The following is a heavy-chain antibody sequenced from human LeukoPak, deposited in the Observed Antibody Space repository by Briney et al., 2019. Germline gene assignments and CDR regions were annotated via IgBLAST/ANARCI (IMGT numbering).Heavy chain of an antibody. CDR3: ANWAGHTNNY. V-gene: IGHV3-23*01. CDR2: ITGSGAVT. Sequence: GGSLRLSCAASGFTFSNYAMSGVRQAPGKGLEWVSGITGSGAVTYYADSVKGRFTISRDNSKNTLYLQTNSLRVEDTAVYYCANWAGHTNNYWGQGTLVTVSS. D-gene: IGHD6-19*01. CDR1: GFTFSNYA. J-gene: IGHJ4*02.